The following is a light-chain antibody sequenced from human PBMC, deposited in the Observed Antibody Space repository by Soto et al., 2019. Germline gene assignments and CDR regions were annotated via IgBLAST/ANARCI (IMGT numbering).Light chain of an antibody. CDR1: QSVSSY. Sequence: EIVLTQSQATLSLYPGERVTLSCRASQSVSSYLAWYQQKPGQAPRLLIYDASNRATGIPARFSGSGSGTDFTLTISSLETEDGEVYYCQQRSDWVTFGQGTRLEIK. CDR3: QQRSDWVT. J-gene: IGKJ5*01. V-gene: IGKV3-11*01. CDR2: DAS.